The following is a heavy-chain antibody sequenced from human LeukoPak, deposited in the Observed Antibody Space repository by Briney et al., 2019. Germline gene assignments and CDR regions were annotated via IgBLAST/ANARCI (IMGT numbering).Heavy chain of an antibody. CDR2: INPNSGGT. V-gene: IGHV1-2*06. J-gene: IGHJ4*02. CDR3: ARAPRYCTNGVRSEN. D-gene: IGHD2-8*01. CDR1: GYTFTGYY. Sequence: ASVKVSCKASGYTFTGYYMHWVRQAPGQGLEWMGRINPNSGGTNYAQKFQGRVTMTRDTSISTAYMELSRLRSDDTAVYYCARAPRYCTNGVRSENWGQGTLVTVSS.